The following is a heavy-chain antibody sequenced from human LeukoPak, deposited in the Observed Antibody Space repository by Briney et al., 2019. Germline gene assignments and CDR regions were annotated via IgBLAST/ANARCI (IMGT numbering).Heavy chain of an antibody. D-gene: IGHD2-2*01. V-gene: IGHV3-30-3*01. CDR1: GFTFSSYA. CDR2: ISYDGSNK. J-gene: IGHJ4*02. Sequence: GGSLRLSYAASGFTFSSYAMHWVRQAPGKGLEWVAVISYDGSNKYYADSVKGRFTISRDNSKNTLYLQMNSLRAEDTAVYYCARPAADYWGQGTLVTVSS. CDR3: ARPAADY.